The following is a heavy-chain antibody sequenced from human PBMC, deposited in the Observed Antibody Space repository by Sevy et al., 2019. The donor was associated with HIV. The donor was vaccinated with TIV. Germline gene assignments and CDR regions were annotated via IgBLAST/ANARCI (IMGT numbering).Heavy chain of an antibody. CDR1: GYTFTSYD. D-gene: IGHD3-10*01. V-gene: IGHV1-8*01. J-gene: IGHJ5*02. CDR3: ARGVLLWFGELGGLDP. CDR2: MNPNSGNT. Sequence: ASGKVSCKASGYTFTSYDINWVRQATGQGLEWMGWMNPNSGNTGYAQKFQGRVTMTRNTSISTAYMELSSLRSEDTAVYYCARGVLLWFGELGGLDPWGQGTLVTVSS.